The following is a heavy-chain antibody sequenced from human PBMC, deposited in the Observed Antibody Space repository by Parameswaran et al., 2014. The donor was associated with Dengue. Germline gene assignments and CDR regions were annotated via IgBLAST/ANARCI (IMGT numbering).Heavy chain of an antibody. CDR3: ARENVPYLPVAKPFDS. CDR2: LLYWGPP. D-gene: IGHD5-12*01. Sequence: WIRQPQGRARVDWQYLLYWGPPTITRPSRVGVTISVDTAKNQFSLRLTSMTAADTALYYCARENVPYLPVAKPFDSWGQGTLVTVSS. V-gene: IGHV4-39*07. J-gene: IGHJ4*02.